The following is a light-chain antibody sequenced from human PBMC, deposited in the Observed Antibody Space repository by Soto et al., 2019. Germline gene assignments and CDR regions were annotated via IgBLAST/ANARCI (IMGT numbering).Light chain of an antibody. J-gene: IGKJ4*01. CDR1: QTINNF. CDR3: QQSDRIPIA. CDR2: RAS. Sequence: DIQMTQSPSSLSASVGDRVTITCRASQTINNFLNWYQQKPGKAPDLLIYRASTLQSGVPSRFSGSGSGTDVTLTITSLQPEVFETYYCQQSDRIPIAFGGGTKADI. V-gene: IGKV1-39*01.